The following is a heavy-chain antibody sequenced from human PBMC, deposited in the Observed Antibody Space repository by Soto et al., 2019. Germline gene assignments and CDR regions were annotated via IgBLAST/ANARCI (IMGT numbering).Heavy chain of an antibody. D-gene: IGHD2-2*02. CDR2: IIPIFGTA. CDR3: ARWRGYCSSTSCYTPRYYYYGMDV. CDR1: GGTFSSYA. V-gene: IGHV1-69*13. J-gene: IGHJ6*02. Sequence: ASVKVSCKASGGTFSSYAISWVRQAPGQGLEWMGGIIPIFGTANYAQKFQGRVTITADESTSTAYMELSSLRSEDTAVYYCARWRGYCSSTSCYTPRYYYYGMDVWGQGTTVTV.